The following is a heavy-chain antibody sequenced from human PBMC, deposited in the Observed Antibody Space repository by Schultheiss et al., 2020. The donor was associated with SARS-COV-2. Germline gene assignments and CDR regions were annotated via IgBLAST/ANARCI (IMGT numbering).Heavy chain of an antibody. CDR3: AKGAYYYDSSGYYSFDY. Sequence: GGSLRLSCAASGFTFSSYRMNWVRQAPGKGLEWVSSISSSSSYIYYADSVKGRFTISRDNSKNTLYLQMNSLRAEDTAVYYCAKGAYYYDSSGYYSFDYWGQGTLVTVSS. CDR2: ISSSSSYI. CDR1: GFTFSSYR. J-gene: IGHJ4*02. V-gene: IGHV3-21*01. D-gene: IGHD3-22*01.